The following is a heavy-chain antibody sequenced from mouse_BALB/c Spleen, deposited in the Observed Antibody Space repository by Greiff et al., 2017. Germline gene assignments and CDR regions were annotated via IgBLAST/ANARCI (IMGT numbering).Heavy chain of an antibody. Sequence: QVQLQQSGAELARPGASVKLSCKASGYTFTSYWMQWVKQRPGQGLEWIGAIYPGDGDTRYTQKFKGKATLTADKSSSTAYMQLSSLASEDSAVYYCARGGLLPPYRYDYWYFDVWGAGTTVTVSS. CDR1: GYTFTSYW. CDR2: IYPGDGDT. D-gene: IGHD2-14*01. J-gene: IGHJ1*01. V-gene: IGHV1-87*01. CDR3: ARGGLLPPYRYDYWYFDV.